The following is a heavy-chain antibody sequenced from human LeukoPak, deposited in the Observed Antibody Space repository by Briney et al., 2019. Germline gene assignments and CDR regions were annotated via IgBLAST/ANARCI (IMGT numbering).Heavy chain of an antibody. V-gene: IGHV5-51*01. J-gene: IGHJ4*02. Sequence: GESLKISCKGSGYSFTSYWIGWVRQMPGKGLEWMGIIYPDDSDTRYSPSFQGQVIISADRSISTAYLQWSSLKASDTAMYYCARLTGSYYKGYFDYWGQGILVTVSS. CDR3: ARLTGSYYKGYFDY. CDR1: GYSFTSYW. D-gene: IGHD3-10*01. CDR2: IYPDDSDT.